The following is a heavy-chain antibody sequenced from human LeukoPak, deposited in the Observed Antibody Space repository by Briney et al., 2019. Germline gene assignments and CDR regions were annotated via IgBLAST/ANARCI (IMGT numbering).Heavy chain of an antibody. CDR1: GFTFSSYA. D-gene: IGHD2-2*01. CDR2: IIGSYGTA. J-gene: IGHJ4*02. CDR3: AKGNIAELPAAPYY. Sequence: HSGGSLTLSCAASGFTFSSYAMSWLRQAPGKGLEWVSSIIGSYGTAYYANTVQGRFTISGDNSKNTLYLKMNSLTAEDTALYYCAKGNIAELPAAPYYWGQGTLVTVSS. V-gene: IGHV3-23*01.